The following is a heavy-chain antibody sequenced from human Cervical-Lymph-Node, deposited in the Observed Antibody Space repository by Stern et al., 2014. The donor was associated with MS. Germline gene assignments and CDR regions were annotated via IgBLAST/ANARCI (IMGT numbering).Heavy chain of an antibody. CDR2: IWYDGSNK. Sequence: QVQLVESGGGVVQPGRSLRLSCAASGFTFSSYGMHWVRQAPGKGLEWLAVIWYDGSNKYYADSVKGRFTISRDNSKNTLYLQMNSLRAEDTAVYYCARDREEQYIAAAGISYYYYGMDVWGQGTTVTVSS. V-gene: IGHV3-33*01. J-gene: IGHJ6*02. CDR3: ARDREEQYIAAAGISYYYYGMDV. CDR1: GFTFSSYG. D-gene: IGHD6-13*01.